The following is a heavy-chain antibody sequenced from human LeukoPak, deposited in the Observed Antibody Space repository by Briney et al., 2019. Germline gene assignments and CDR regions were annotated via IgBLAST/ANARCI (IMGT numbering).Heavy chain of an antibody. CDR1: GGSISSYY. V-gene: IGHV4-59*08. J-gene: IGHJ4*02. Sequence: SETLSLTCTVSGGSISSYYWSWIRQPPGKGLEWIGYIYYSGSTNYNPSLKSRVTISIDTSKNQFSLKLSTVTAADTAVYYCARHVRYSYGYYDYWGQGTPVTVSS. D-gene: IGHD5-18*01. CDR3: ARHVRYSYGYYDY. CDR2: IYYSGST.